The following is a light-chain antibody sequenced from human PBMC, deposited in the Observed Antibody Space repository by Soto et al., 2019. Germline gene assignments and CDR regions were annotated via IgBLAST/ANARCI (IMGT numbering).Light chain of an antibody. CDR3: MQGTHWPWT. V-gene: IGKV2-30*01. J-gene: IGKJ1*01. CDR2: QVS. Sequence: DVVMTQSPLSLPVTLGQPASISCKSSQSPVYSDGITYLNWFQQRPGQSPRSVIYQVSNRDSGVPDKLSGSGSDTDLTLRINRVEAEDVGVYYCMQGTHWPWTCGQGTKVDIK. CDR1: QSPVYSDGITY.